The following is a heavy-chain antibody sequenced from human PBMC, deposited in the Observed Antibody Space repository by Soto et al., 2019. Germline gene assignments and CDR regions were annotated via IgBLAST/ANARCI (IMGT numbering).Heavy chain of an antibody. V-gene: IGHV4-38-2*02. J-gene: IGHJ4*01. CDR3: AKDDAMVVAGSTFDY. Sequence: SETLSLTCTVSGYSISSGSYWGWIRQPPGKGPEWIASIYHGGTTFYNPSLKSRVTVSVDKSNNQFSLKLRSVTAADTAVYYCAKDDAMVVAGSTFDYWGHGTLVTVSS. D-gene: IGHD6-19*01. CDR2: IYHGGTT. CDR1: GYSISSGSY.